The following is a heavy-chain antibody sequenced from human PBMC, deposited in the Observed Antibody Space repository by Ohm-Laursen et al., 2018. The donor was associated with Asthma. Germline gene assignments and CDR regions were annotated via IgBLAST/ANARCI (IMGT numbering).Heavy chain of an antibody. D-gene: IGHD2-15*01. V-gene: IGHV4-39*01. J-gene: IGHJ3*01. Sequence: TLSLTCTVSGDSISSSRSYWGWIRQSPGKGLDWIGIISFEGSTYYNPSLGSRLTMSVDTSKTLVSLTLSSVTVADTAMYYCAFCSGGTCYHGVFDFWGQGSMVTVSS. CDR2: ISFEGST. CDR3: AFCSGGTCYHGVFDF. CDR1: GDSISSSRSY.